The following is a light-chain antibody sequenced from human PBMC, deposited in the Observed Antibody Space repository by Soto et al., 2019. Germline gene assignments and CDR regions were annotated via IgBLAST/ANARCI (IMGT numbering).Light chain of an antibody. CDR1: QSIRTF. Sequence: DIQMTQSTSSLSASVGDRVTVTCRASQSIRTFLNWYQQRPGKAPNLLIYAAINMQSGVPSRFSGNGSGTDVALTISSLQPEDVATYYCQQSYNTPQTVGQGTKGDIK. CDR2: AAI. V-gene: IGKV1-39*01. CDR3: QQSYNTPQT. J-gene: IGKJ1*01.